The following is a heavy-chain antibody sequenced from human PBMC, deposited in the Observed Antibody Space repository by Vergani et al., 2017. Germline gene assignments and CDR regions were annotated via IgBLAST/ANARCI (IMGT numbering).Heavy chain of an antibody. CDR2: IYHSGST. V-gene: IGHV4-30-2*01. D-gene: IGHD3-22*01. J-gene: IGHJ5*02. CDR3: ALKRNXYYDSGTYYGWFDP. Sequence: QLQLQESGSGLVKPSQTLSLTCAVSGGSISSGGYSWSWIRQPPGKGLEWIGYIYHSGSTYYNPSLKSRVTISVDRSKNQFSLKLSSVTAADTAVYYCALKRNXYYDSGTYYGWFDPWGQGTLVTVSS. CDR1: GGSISSGGYS.